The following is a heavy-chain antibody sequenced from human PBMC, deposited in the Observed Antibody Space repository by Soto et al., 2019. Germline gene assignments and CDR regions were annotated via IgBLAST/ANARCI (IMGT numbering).Heavy chain of an antibody. D-gene: IGHD1-26*01. Sequence: GGSLRLSCAASGFTFSSYGMHWVRQAPGKGLEWVAVISYDGSNKYYADSAKGRFTISRDNSKNTLYLQMNSLRAEDTAVYYCAKIGPGANYFDYWGQGTLVTVSS. CDR3: AKIGPGANYFDY. CDR1: GFTFSSYG. CDR2: ISYDGSNK. V-gene: IGHV3-30*18. J-gene: IGHJ4*02.